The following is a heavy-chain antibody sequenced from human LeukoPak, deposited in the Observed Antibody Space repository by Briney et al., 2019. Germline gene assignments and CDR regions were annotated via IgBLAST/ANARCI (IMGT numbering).Heavy chain of an antibody. CDR3: ARDFHRRLYDSSGYYLY. CDR1: EFSFSDYG. V-gene: IGHV3-48*01. Sequence: GGSLRLSCAASEFSFSDYGMHWVRQAPGKGLEWVSYISSSSSTIYYADSVKGRFTISRDNAKNSLYLQMNSLRAEDTAVYYCARDFHRRLYDSSGYYLYWGQGTLVTVSS. D-gene: IGHD3-22*01. CDR2: ISSSSSTI. J-gene: IGHJ4*02.